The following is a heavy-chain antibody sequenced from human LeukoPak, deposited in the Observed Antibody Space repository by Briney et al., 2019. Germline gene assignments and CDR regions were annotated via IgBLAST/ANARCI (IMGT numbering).Heavy chain of an antibody. V-gene: IGHV3-21*01. Sequence: GGSLRLSCAASGFTFSSYSMSWVRQAPGKGLEWVSSISSSSSYIYYADSVKGRFTISRDNAKNSLYLQMNSLRAEDTAVYYCARETGKRGMDVWGQGTTVTVSS. CDR1: GFTFSSYS. J-gene: IGHJ6*02. D-gene: IGHD1-1*01. CDR2: ISSSSSYI. CDR3: ARETGKRGMDV.